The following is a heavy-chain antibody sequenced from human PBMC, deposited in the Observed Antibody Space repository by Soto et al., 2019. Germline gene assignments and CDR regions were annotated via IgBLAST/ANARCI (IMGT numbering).Heavy chain of an antibody. Sequence: GGSLRLSCAASGFTFSSYAMNWVRQAPGKGLEWVSAISGSGVSTYYADSVKGRFTISRDNSKNTLYLQMNSLRAEDTAVYYCAKDARGYTEPIDYWGQGTLVTVSS. J-gene: IGHJ4*02. CDR2: ISGSGVST. CDR1: GFTFSSYA. D-gene: IGHD5-18*01. V-gene: IGHV3-23*01. CDR3: AKDARGYTEPIDY.